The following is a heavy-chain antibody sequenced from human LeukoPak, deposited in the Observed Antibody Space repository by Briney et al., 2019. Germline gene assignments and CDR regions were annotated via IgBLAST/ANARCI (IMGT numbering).Heavy chain of an antibody. CDR2: IYYSGST. Sequence: SGTLSLTCTVSGGSISSGGYYWSWIRQHPGKGLEWIGYIYYSGSTYYNPSLKSRVTISVDTSKNQFSLKLSSVTAADTAVYYCARDRRLQGGKGPNDAFDIWGQGTMVTVSS. CDR1: GGSISSGGYY. CDR3: ARDRRLQGGKGPNDAFDI. J-gene: IGHJ3*02. D-gene: IGHD4-23*01. V-gene: IGHV4-31*03.